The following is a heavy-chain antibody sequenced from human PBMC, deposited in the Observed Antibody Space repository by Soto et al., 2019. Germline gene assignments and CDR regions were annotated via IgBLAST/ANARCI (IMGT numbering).Heavy chain of an antibody. Sequence: GASVKVSCKASGYTFTRNYMHWVRQAPGQGLEWMGIINPSGGSTSYAQKFQGRVTMTRDTSTSTVYMELSSLRSEDTAVYYCAMLVAGIVFFKNLFDPWGQGTLVTVSS. J-gene: IGHJ5*02. CDR3: AMLVAGIVFFKNLFDP. CDR1: GYTFTRNY. V-gene: IGHV1-46*03. CDR2: INPSGGST. D-gene: IGHD5-12*01.